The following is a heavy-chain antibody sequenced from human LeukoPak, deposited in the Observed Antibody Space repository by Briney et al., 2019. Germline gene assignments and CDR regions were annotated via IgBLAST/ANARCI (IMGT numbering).Heavy chain of an antibody. D-gene: IGHD6-13*01. CDR3: ARGGIAAAGTHFDY. CDR2: INHSGST. Sequence: SETLSLTCAVYGGSFSGYYWSWIRLPPGKGLEWIGEINHSGSTNYNPSLKSRVTISVDTSKNQFSLKLSSVTAADTAVYYCARGGIAAAGTHFDYWGQGTLVTVSS. V-gene: IGHV4-34*01. CDR1: GGSFSGYY. J-gene: IGHJ4*02.